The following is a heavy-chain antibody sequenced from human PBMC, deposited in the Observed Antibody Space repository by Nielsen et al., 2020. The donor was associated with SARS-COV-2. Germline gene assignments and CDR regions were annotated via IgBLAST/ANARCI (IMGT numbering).Heavy chain of an antibody. CDR1: GFTFSSYG. J-gene: IGHJ2*01. D-gene: IGHD5-18*01. Sequence: GGSLRLSCAASGFTFSSYGMHWVRQAPGKGLEWVAVISYDGSNKYYADSVKGRFTISRDNSKNTLYLQMNSLRAEDTAVYYCAKGDTAMATDWYFDLWGRGTLVTVSS. CDR2: ISYDGSNK. CDR3: AKGDTAMATDWYFDL. V-gene: IGHV3-30*18.